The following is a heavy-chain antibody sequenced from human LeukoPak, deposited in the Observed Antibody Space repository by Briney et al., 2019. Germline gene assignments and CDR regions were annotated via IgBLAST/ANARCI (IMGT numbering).Heavy chain of an antibody. V-gene: IGHV3-11*05. D-gene: IGHD6-19*01. CDR1: GFIFSDYY. Sequence: GGSVRLSCAASGFIFSDYYMSWVGQAPGKGGGGVSYISSSGRHTNYADAVKDGLTIYRDNDKNSLYLQMNTPSAEDTAVYYCARDMRSGWYAADYWGQGTLVTVSS. J-gene: IGHJ4*02. CDR2: ISSSGRHT. CDR3: ARDMRSGWYAADY.